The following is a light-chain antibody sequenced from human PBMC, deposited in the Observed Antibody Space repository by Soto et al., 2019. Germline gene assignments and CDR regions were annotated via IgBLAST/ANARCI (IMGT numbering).Light chain of an antibody. CDR1: SSDVGDYNY. J-gene: IGLJ1*01. Sequence: SALTQPASVSGSPGQSITISCTGTSSDVGDYNYVSWYQQHPGKAPKLMLYDVSNRPSGISNRFSGSKSGNTASLTISGLQAEDEADYYCSSYTSSSTLFGTGTKVTVL. CDR3: SSYTSSSTL. CDR2: DVS. V-gene: IGLV2-14*01.